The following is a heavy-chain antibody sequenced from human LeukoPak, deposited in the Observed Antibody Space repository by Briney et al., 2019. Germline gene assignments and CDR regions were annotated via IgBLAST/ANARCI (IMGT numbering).Heavy chain of an antibody. J-gene: IGHJ4*02. CDR3: ATDPRPDSGNLGFDH. D-gene: IGHD4-23*01. CDR1: GFSFSRYW. V-gene: IGHV3-7*01. Sequence: GGSLRLSCVASGFSFSRYWMRWVRQAPGKGLEWVANINQDGSEKYYVDSVKGRFTISRDNSKNSFYLQMSSLRAEDTAVYYCATDPRPDSGNLGFDHWGQGTLVTVSS. CDR2: INQDGSEK.